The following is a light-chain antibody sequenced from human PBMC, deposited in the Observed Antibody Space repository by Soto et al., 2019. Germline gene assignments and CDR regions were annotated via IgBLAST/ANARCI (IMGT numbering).Light chain of an antibody. Sequence: DIVMTQSPDSLAVSLGERATMHCKSSQTVFYGINKKNYLAWYQHKPGQPPKLLIYWASTRESGVPDRFSGSGSGTDFTLTINSLQAEDVAVYYCQRSYSPPLTFGGGTKVEIK. J-gene: IGKJ4*01. V-gene: IGKV4-1*01. CDR3: QRSYSPPLT. CDR2: WAS. CDR1: QTVFYGINKKNY.